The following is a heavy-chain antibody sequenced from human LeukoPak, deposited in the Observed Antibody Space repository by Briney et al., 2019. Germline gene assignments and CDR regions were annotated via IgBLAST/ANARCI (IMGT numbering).Heavy chain of an antibody. D-gene: IGHD5-18*01. Sequence: GGSLRLSCAASGFTFSSYAMSWVRQAPGKGLEWVSAISGSGGSTYYADSVKGRFTISRDNSKNTLYLQMNSLRAEDTAVYYCAKDSTPIRLWEPLDYWGQGTLVTVSS. CDR3: AKDSTPIRLWEPLDY. CDR1: GFTFSSYA. J-gene: IGHJ4*02. CDR2: ISGSGGST. V-gene: IGHV3-23*01.